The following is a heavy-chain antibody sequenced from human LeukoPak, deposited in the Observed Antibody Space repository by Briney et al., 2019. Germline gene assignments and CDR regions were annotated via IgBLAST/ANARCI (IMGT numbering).Heavy chain of an antibody. CDR2: ISSSYI. Sequence: GGSLRLSCAASGFTFSSYSMNWVRQAPGKGLEWVSSISSSYIYYADSVKGRFTISRDNAKNSLYLQMNSLRAEDTAVYYCACLDCSSTSLNWFDPWGQGTLVTVSS. V-gene: IGHV3-21*01. CDR3: ACLDCSSTSLNWFDP. J-gene: IGHJ5*02. CDR1: GFTFSSYS. D-gene: IGHD2-2*01.